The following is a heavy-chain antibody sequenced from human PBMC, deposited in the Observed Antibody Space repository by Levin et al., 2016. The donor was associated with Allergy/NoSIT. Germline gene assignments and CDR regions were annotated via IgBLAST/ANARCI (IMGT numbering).Heavy chain of an antibody. CDR2: IYHSGST. D-gene: IGHD3-3*01. V-gene: IGHV4-4*02. J-gene: IGHJ5*02. CDR3: ARAYYDFWSGYYRFDP. Sequence: WIRQPPGKGLEWIGEIYHSGSTNYNPSLKSRVTISVDKSKNQFSLKLSSVTAADTAVYYCARAYYDFWSGYYRFDPWGQGTLVTVSS.